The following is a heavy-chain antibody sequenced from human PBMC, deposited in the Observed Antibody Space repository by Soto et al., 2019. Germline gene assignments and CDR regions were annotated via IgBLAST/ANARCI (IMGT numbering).Heavy chain of an antibody. CDR3: ARGEYQLLPPNYYYYYAMDV. J-gene: IGHJ6*02. V-gene: IGHV1-69*13. D-gene: IGHD2-2*01. CDR1: GGTFSSYA. CDR2: IIPIFGTA. Sequence: ASVKVSCKASGGTFSSYAISWVRQAPGQGLEWMGGIIPIFGTANHAQKFQGRVTITADESTSTAYMELSSLRSEDTAVYYCARGEYQLLPPNYYYYYAMDVWGQGTTVTVSS.